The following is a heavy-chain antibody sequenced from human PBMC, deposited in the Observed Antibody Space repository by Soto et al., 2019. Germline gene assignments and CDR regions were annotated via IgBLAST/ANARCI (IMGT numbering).Heavy chain of an antibody. CDR3: AKGLPTYYDILTGPPSPDY. J-gene: IGHJ4*02. CDR2: ISGSGGST. D-gene: IGHD3-9*01. CDR1: GFTFSSYA. Sequence: HPGGSLRLSCAASGFTFSSYAMSWVRQAPGKGLEWVSAISGSGGSTYYADSVKDRFTISRDNSKNTLYLQMNSLRAEDTAVYYCAKGLPTYYDILTGPPSPDYWGQGTLVTVSS. V-gene: IGHV3-23*01.